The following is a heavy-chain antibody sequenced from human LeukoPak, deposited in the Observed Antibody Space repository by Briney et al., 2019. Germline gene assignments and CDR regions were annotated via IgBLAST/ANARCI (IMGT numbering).Heavy chain of an antibody. V-gene: IGHV3-21*01. CDR3: AKADRYYDFWSGYYTPYYFDY. CDR1: GFKFSSYS. CDR2: ISGSSSYI. J-gene: IGHJ4*02. Sequence: PGGSLRLSCAASGFKFSSYSMSWVRQAPGKGLEWVSAISGSSSYIYYADSVKGRFTVSRANAKNALFLQMDSLRVEDTAVYYCAKADRYYDFWSGYYTPYYFDYWGQGTLVTVSS. D-gene: IGHD3-3*01.